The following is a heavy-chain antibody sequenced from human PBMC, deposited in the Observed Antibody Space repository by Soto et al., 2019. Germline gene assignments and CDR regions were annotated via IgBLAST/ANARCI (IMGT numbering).Heavy chain of an antibody. V-gene: IGHV4-30-4*01. J-gene: IGHJ4*02. CDR1: GVSISSGGHY. D-gene: IGHD2-15*01. CDR3: VRDTSWSRPY. CDR2: IQVSGDT. Sequence: QGYLQESGPGLVKPSQTLSLTCTVSGVSISSGGHYWSWLRQTPGKGLEWVGYIQVSGDTFYNPSLEGRVSMSVDTSNNQFSLDLTSVTAADTAVYYCVRDTSWSRPYWGQGTLVTVSS.